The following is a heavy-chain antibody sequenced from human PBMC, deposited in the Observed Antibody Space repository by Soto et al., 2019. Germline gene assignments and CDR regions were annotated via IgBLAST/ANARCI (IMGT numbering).Heavy chain of an antibody. J-gene: IGHJ4*02. CDR2: IIPIFGTA. V-gene: IGHV1-69*13. CDR1: GGTFSSYA. Sequence: SVKVSCKASGGTFSSYAISWVRQAPGQGLEWMGGIIPIFGTANYAQKFQGRVTITADESTSTAYTELSSLRSEDTAVYYCARSAVAGRSYYFDYWGQGTLVTVSS. CDR3: ARSAVAGRSYYFDY. D-gene: IGHD6-19*01.